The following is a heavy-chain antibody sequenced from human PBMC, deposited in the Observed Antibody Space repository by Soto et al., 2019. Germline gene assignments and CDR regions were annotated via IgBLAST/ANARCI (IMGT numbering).Heavy chain of an antibody. D-gene: IGHD3-22*01. CDR3: AKGRYVSRGYPLYYYFGMDV. V-gene: IGHV3-30*18. Sequence: QVQLVESGGGVVQPGRSLRLSCAASGFTFSSYGMHWVRKATGKGLEWVAVISYDGSNKYYADSVKGRFTISRDNSKNTLYPQMNSLRAEDTAVHYCAKGRYVSRGYPLYYYFGMDVWGQVNTFTVSS. J-gene: IGHJ6*02. CDR2: ISYDGSNK. CDR1: GFTFSSYG.